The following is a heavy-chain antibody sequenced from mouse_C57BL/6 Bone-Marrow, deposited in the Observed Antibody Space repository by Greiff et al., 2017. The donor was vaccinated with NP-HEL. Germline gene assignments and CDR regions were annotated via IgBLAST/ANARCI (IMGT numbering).Heavy chain of an antibody. D-gene: IGHD2-4*01. V-gene: IGHV1-54*01. CDR3: ARYDYDS. CDR2: INPGSGGT. J-gene: IGHJ2*01. Sequence: VKLQESGAELVRPGTSVKVSCKASGYAFTNYLIAWVKPRPGQGLEWICVINPGSGGTNYNEKFKGKATLTADKSSSTAYMQLSSLTSEDSAVYFCARYDYDSWGQGTTLTVSS. CDR1: GYAFTNYL.